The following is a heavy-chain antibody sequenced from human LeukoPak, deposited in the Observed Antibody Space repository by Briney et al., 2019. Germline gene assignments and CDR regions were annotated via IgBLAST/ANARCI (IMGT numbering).Heavy chain of an antibody. D-gene: IGHD1-26*01. J-gene: IGHJ4*02. CDR1: GFTFSSYA. CDR2: ISYDGSNK. CDR3: ARDPLSGSYPTVYFDY. Sequence: PGGSLRLSCAASGFTFSSYAMHWVRQAPGKGLEWVAVISYDGSNKYYADSVKGRFTISRDNSKDTLYLQMNSLRAEDTAVYYCARDPLSGSYPTVYFDYWGQGTLVTVSS. V-gene: IGHV3-30-3*01.